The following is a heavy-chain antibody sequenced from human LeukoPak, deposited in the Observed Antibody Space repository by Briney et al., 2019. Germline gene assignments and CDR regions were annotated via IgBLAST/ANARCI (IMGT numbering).Heavy chain of an antibody. V-gene: IGHV4-4*02. CDR1: GGSISSSNW. CDR2: IYHSGST. CDR3: AIGGGATFPFDY. D-gene: IGHD1-26*01. J-gene: IGHJ4*02. Sequence: SETLSLTCAVSGGSISSSNWWSWVRQPPGKGLEWIGEIYHSGSTNYNPSLKSQVAISLDKSKNQFSLRLTSVTAADTAVYYCAIGGGATFPFDYWGQGSLVTVSS.